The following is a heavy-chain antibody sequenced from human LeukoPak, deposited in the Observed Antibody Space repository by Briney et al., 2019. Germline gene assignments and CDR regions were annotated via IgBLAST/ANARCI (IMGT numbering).Heavy chain of an antibody. V-gene: IGHV4-59*01. CDR2: IYYSGST. CDR1: GGSISSYY. D-gene: IGHD2-21*01. J-gene: IGHJ3*02. Sequence: PSETLSLTCTVSGGSISSYYWSWIRQPPGKGLEWIGYIYYSGSTNYNPSLESRVTISVDTSKNQFSLKLSSVTAADTAVYYCASSVVIAISGAFDIWGQGTMVTVSS. CDR3: ASSVVIAISGAFDI.